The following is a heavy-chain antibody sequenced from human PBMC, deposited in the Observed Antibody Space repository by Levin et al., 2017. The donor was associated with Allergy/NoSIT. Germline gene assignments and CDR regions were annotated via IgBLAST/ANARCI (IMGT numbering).Heavy chain of an antibody. Sequence: ASVKVSCKASGYTFTGYYMHWVRQAPGQGLEWMGWINPNSGGTNYAQKFQGRVSMTRDTSISTAYMELRRLRSDDTAVYYCARVVYDGYYYYGMDVWGQGTTVTVSS. CDR1: GYTFTGYY. V-gene: IGHV1-2*02. J-gene: IGHJ6*02. D-gene: IGHD2/OR15-2a*01. CDR2: INPNSGGT. CDR3: ARVVYDGYYYYGMDV.